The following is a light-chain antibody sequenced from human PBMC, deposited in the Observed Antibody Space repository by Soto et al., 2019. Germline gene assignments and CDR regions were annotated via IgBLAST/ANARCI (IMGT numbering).Light chain of an antibody. V-gene: IGLV2-14*01. CDR2: EVS. CDR3: SSYTRSDIFV. Sequence: QSVLTQPASVSGSPGQSITISCTGTSSDVGGYNYVSWYQQHPGKAPKLMIYEVSNRPSGVSNRFSGSKSGNTASLTISGLQAEDEADYYCSSYTRSDIFVFGTGTKLTVL. CDR1: SSDVGGYNY. J-gene: IGLJ1*01.